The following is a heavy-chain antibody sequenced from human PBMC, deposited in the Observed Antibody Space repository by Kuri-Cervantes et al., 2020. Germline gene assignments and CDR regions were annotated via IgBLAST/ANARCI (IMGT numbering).Heavy chain of an antibody. CDR3: ARDALAGGFGYGMDV. V-gene: IGHV3-33*01. CDR2: IWYDGSNK. D-gene: IGHD6-25*01. CDR1: GFTFSSYG. J-gene: IGHJ6*02. Sequence: GGSLRLSCAASGFTFSSYGMHWVRQAPGKGLEWVAVIWYDGSNKYYADSVKGRFTISRDNSKNTLYLQMNSLRAEDTAVYYCARDALAGGFGYGMDVWAKGPRSPSP.